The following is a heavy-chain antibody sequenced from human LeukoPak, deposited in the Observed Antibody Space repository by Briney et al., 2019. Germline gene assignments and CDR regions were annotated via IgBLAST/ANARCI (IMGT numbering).Heavy chain of an antibody. Sequence: SETLSLTCAVSGGSISSGGYSWSWIRQPPGKGLEWIGYIYHSGSTYYNPSLKSRVTISVDRSKNQFSLQLNSVTPEDTAVYYCARDRHDYKRRDWYFDLWGRGTLVTVSS. CDR1: GGSISSGGYS. CDR3: ARDRHDYKRRDWYFDL. J-gene: IGHJ2*01. CDR2: IYHSGST. V-gene: IGHV4-30-2*01. D-gene: IGHD4-11*01.